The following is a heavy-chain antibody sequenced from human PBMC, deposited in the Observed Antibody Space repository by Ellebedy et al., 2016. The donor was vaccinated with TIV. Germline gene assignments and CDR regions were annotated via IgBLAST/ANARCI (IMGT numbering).Heavy chain of an antibody. V-gene: IGHV4-34*01. CDR2: INHSGST. CDR1: AGSFSGYY. Sequence: MPSETLSLTCAVYAGSFSGYYWSWIRHPPGKGLEWIGEINHSGSTNYNPSLKSRVTISVDTSKNHFFLKLNSVIAADTAVYFCARPVSILAADWFDPWGQGTLVTVSS. D-gene: IGHD6-13*01. J-gene: IGHJ5*02. CDR3: ARPVSILAADWFDP.